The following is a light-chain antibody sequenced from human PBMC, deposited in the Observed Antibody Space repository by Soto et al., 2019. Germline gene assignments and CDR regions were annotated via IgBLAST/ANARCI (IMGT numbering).Light chain of an antibody. CDR3: HEYGCS. J-gene: IGKJ3*01. Sequence: EVVLTQSPDTLSLSPGESATLSCRASQSVTRNFLAWYQQRPGQAPRLLIYGASIRATGIPDRFSGRGSGTDFTLTIMRLEPEDFAIYYCHEYGCSFGPGTKVDVK. V-gene: IGKV3-20*01. CDR2: GAS. CDR1: QSVTRNF.